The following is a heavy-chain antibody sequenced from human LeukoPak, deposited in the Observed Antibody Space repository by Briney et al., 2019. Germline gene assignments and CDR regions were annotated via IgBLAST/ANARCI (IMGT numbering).Heavy chain of an antibody. CDR2: IRGSGGST. V-gene: IGHV3-23*01. CDR3: AKSNSGFPSYWFDP. Sequence: GGSLRLSCAASGFTFSSYGMSWVRQAPGKGLEWVSAIRGSGGSTYYADSVKGRFTISRDNSKNTLYPQMNSLRAEDTAVYYCAKSNSGFPSYWFDPWAQGTLVTVSS. CDR1: GFTFSSYG. J-gene: IGHJ5*02. D-gene: IGHD5-12*01.